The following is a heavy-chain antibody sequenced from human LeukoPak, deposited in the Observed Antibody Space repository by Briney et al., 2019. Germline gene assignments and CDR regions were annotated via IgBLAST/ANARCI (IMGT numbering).Heavy chain of an antibody. CDR1: GGSVSSEF. CDR3: ARGRAQGISRQSFIFDY. V-gene: IGHV4-4*07. Sequence: SETLSLTCTVSGGSVSSEFWSWIRQPAGKGLEWIGLIYSIGSTKYNPSLNSRVTMSVDTSKNQFSLKLSSVTAADTAVYYCARGRAQGISRQSFIFDYWGQGTLVTVSS. J-gene: IGHJ4*02. D-gene: IGHD1-14*01. CDR2: IYSIGST.